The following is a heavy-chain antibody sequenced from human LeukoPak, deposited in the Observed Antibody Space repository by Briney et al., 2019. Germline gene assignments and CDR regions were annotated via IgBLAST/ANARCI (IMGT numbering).Heavy chain of an antibody. CDR1: GFTFSSYA. CDR2: ISGSGGST. J-gene: IGHJ4*02. V-gene: IGHV3-23*01. Sequence: GGSLRLSCAASGFTFSSYAMSWVRQAPGKGLEWVSAISGSGGSTYYAYPVKGRFTISRDNSKNTLYLQMNSLRAEDTAVYYCATTVEHIVVVTAIQYYFDYWGQRTLVTVSS. D-gene: IGHD2-21*02. CDR3: ATTVEHIVVVTAIQYYFDY.